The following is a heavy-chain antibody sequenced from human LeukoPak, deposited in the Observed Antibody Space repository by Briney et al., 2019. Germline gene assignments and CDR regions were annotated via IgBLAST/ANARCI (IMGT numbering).Heavy chain of an antibody. J-gene: IGHJ6*02. CDR2: INHSGST. CDR1: GGSFSGYY. V-gene: IGHV4-34*01. Sequence: PSETLSLTCAVYGGSFSGYYWSWIRQPPGKGLERIGEINHSGSTDYNPSLKSRVTISVDTSKNQFSLKLSSVTAADTAVYYCARTNGDFWSGYYISYYYYGMDVWGQGTTVTVSS. CDR3: ARTNGDFWSGYYISYYYYGMDV. D-gene: IGHD3-3*01.